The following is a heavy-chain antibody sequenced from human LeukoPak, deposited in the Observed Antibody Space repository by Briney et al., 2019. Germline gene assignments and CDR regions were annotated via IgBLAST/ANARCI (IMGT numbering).Heavy chain of an antibody. CDR2: IWFDGSNK. CDR3: ARDGTVTAGPFDP. V-gene: IGHV3-33*01. Sequence: GGSLRLSCAASGFTSSSYGMHWVRQAPGKGLEWVAIIWFDGSNKYYADSVKGRLTISRDNSKSTLYLQMNSLRAEDTAVYYCARDGTVTAGPFDPWGRGTLVTVSS. J-gene: IGHJ5*02. D-gene: IGHD4-11*01. CDR1: GFTSSSYG.